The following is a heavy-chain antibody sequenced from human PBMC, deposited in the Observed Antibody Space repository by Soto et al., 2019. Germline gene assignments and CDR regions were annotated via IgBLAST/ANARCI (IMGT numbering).Heavy chain of an antibody. J-gene: IGHJ6*02. D-gene: IGHD5-12*01. Sequence: EVQLVESGGGLVKPGGSLRLSCISSGFTVRTYTMNWVRQAPGKGLEWVSGIRGFRAYTFYAESVKGRFTIYRDNAKNSLYLQMNRLRAEDTAGYYCARDRGYDAHAYYYNAMDVWGQGTTVTVP. CDR3: ARDRGYDAHAYYYNAMDV. V-gene: IGHV3-21*01. CDR2: IRGFRAYT. CDR1: GFTVRTYT.